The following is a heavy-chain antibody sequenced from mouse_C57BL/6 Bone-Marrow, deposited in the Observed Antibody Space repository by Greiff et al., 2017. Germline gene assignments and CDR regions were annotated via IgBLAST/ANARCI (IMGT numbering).Heavy chain of an antibody. CDR2: ISYDGSN. V-gene: IGHV3-6*01. CDR3: AREFYAMDY. Sequence: VQLQQSGPGLVKPSQSLSLTCSVTGYSITSGYYWNWIRQFPGNKLEWMGYISYDGSNNYNPSLKNRISITRDTSKNQFFLKLNSVTTEDTATYYCAREFYAMDYWGQGTSVTVSS. CDR1: GYSITSGYY. J-gene: IGHJ4*01.